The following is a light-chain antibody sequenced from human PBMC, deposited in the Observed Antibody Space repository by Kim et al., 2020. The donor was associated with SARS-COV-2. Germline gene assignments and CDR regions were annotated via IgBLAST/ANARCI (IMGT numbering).Light chain of an antibody. CDR2: GAS. J-gene: IGKJ1*01. CDR3: QQYNNWPWT. Sequence: IVMTQSPAPLSVSPGERATLSCRASQSVTTNLAWYQQKPGQAPRLLIFGASTRAAGIPPRFSGGGSETEFTLTVSSLQSEDFAVYFCQQYNNWPWTFGQGTKVDIK. V-gene: IGKV3-15*01. CDR1: QSVTTN.